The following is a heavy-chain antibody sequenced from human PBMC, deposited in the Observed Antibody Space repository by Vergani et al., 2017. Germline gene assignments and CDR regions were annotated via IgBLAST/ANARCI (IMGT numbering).Heavy chain of an antibody. D-gene: IGHD1-1*01. V-gene: IGHV5-51*01. CDR1: EYSFGNYW. CDR3: ARHTTYTDS. Sequence: EVELVQSGPEMRKPGESLKISCKGSEYSFGNYWIGWVRQMPRKGLEWMGIIYPADSDTRYSPSFQGQVTITADKSISTTCLQWDTLKASDTALYYCARHTTYTDSWGQGTLVTVSS. J-gene: IGHJ4*02. CDR2: IYPADSDT.